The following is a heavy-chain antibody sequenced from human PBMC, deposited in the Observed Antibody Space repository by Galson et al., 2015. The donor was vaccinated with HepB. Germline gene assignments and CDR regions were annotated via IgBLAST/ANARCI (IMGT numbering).Heavy chain of an antibody. CDR3: ARVGIFGVVDY. CDR2: ISYDGSNK. D-gene: IGHD3-3*01. V-gene: IGHV3-30-3*01. Sequence: SLRLSCAASGFTFSTYAMHWVRQAPGKGLEWVAVISYDGSNKYYADSVKGRLTISRDNSKNTVYLQMNSLRAEDTAVYYCARVGIFGVVDYWGQGTLVTVSS. J-gene: IGHJ4*02. CDR1: GFTFSTYA.